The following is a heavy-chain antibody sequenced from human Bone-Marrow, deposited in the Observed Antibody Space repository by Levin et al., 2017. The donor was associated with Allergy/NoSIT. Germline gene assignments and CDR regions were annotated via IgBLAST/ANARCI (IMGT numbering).Heavy chain of an antibody. CDR2: ISSTSSYT. CDR1: GLTFNDYY. CDR3: ARDDESTFPIDF. D-gene: IGHD2-21*01. Sequence: GALRLSCVVSGLTFNDYYMSWIRQAPGKGLEWVSRISSTSSYTDYADSVKGRFTISRDDAKNSLYLQMDSLKVEDTAIYYCARDDESTFPIDFWGHGTLVIVSS. V-gene: IGHV3-11*05. J-gene: IGHJ4*01.